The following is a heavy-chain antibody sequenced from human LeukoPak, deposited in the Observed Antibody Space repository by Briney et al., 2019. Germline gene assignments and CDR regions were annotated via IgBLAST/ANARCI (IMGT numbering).Heavy chain of an antibody. CDR1: GYTFTNYG. CDR3: ARVEIRLIAFDI. Sequence: GASVKVSCKASGYTFTNYGVSWVRQAPGQGLEWMGWISAYNGNTNYAQKFQGRVTMTRDTSISTAYMELSRLRSDDTAVYYCARVEIRLIAFDIWGQGTMVTVSS. V-gene: IGHV1-18*01. D-gene: IGHD2-8*01. J-gene: IGHJ3*02. CDR2: ISAYNGNT.